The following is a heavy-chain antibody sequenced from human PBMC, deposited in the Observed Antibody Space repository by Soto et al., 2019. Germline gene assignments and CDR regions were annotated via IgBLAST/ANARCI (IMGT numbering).Heavy chain of an antibody. Sequence: ASVKVSCKASGYTFTSYAMHWVRQAPGQRLEWMGWINAGNGNTKYSQKFQGRVTITRDTSASTAYMELSSLRSEDTAAYYCASDRQPPAGYRRSWDLYWQEVSDWFDPWGQVNLVTVSS. V-gene: IGHV1-3*01. CDR2: INAGNGNT. D-gene: IGHD6-13*01. CDR3: ASDRQPPAGYRRSWDLYWQEVSDWFDP. J-gene: IGHJ5*02. CDR1: GYTFTSYA.